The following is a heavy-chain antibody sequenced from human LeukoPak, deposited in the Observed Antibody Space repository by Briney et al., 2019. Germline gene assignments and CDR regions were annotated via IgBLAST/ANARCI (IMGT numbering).Heavy chain of an antibody. Sequence: SKTLSLTCTVSGASIFSYYWNWIRQSPGKGLEWIGFIYSNGITSYNPSLRSRGSIPIATSRNQFSLRLTSVTAADTAIYYCARRAYYDSSGYNPTAGYFDLWGRGTLVTVSS. J-gene: IGHJ2*01. D-gene: IGHD3-22*01. CDR3: ARRAYYDSSGYNPTAGYFDL. V-gene: IGHV4-4*08. CDR2: IYSNGIT. CDR1: GASIFSYY.